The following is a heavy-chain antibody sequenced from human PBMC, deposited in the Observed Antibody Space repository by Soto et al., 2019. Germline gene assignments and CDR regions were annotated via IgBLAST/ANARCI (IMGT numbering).Heavy chain of an antibody. CDR2: IRNKANSYTT. D-gene: IGHD4-17*01. V-gene: IGHV3-72*01. Sequence: EVQLVESGGGLVQPGGSLRLSCVVSGFTFSDHYMDWVRQAPGKGLEWVGLIRNKANSYTTVYAASVKGRFTISRDDSKNSMYLQMNSLKIEDTAVYYCVRGPTSRYLVTTWDYWGQGTLVTVSS. J-gene: IGHJ4*02. CDR1: GFTFSDHY. CDR3: VRGPTSRYLVTTWDY.